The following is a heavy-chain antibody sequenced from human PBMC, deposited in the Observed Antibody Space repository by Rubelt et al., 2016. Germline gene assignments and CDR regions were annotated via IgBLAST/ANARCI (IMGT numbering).Heavy chain of an antibody. V-gene: IGHV1-24*01. D-gene: IGHD5-24*01. J-gene: IGHJ3*01. CDR1: GYTLTHLS. CDR2: LDPAEGQI. Sequence: VQLVQSGAEVKKPGASVTVSCKISGYTLTHLSIHWVRQALGKGLEWLGGLDPAEGQIFSSPRFQGRVTMTDDTSTDTSYRLLRSLTSEDTAVYYCTTGDGSFDVWGQGTLVTVSS. CDR3: TTGDGSFDV.